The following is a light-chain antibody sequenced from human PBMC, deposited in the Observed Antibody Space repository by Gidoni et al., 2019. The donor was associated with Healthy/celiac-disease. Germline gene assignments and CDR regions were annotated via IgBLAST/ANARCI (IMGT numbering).Light chain of an antibody. CDR2: GAS. V-gene: IGKV3-20*01. Sequence: EIVLTQSPGTLSLSPGERATLSCRASQSVSSSYLAWYQQKPGQAPRLLISGASSRATGLPDRFSGSGSGTDFTLTISRLEPEDFAVYYCQQYGSSPGTFGQGTKVEIK. CDR1: QSVSSSY. CDR3: QQYGSSPGT. J-gene: IGKJ1*01.